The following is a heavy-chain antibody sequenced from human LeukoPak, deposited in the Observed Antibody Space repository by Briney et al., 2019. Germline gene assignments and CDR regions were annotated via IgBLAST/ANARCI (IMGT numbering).Heavy chain of an antibody. J-gene: IGHJ4*02. Sequence: GGSLGLSCAASGFTFRNYVIHWVRQAPGKGLEWVAVTSSDLNVKLYADSVKGRFTISRDNSKNTLYLQMNSLRVEDTAVYSCAKDLSSSSDSFDCWGQGTLVPSPQ. CDR3: AKDLSSSSDSFDC. CDR2: TSSDLNVK. D-gene: IGHD6-6*01. CDR1: GFTFRNYV. V-gene: IGHV3-30*18.